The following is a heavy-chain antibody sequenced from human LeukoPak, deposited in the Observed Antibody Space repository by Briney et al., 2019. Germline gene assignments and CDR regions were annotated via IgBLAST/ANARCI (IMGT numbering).Heavy chain of an antibody. Sequence: ASVKVSCKVSGYTLTELSMHWVRQAPRKGLEWMGGFDPEDGETIYAQKFQGRVTMTEDTSTDTAYMELSSLRSEDTAVYYCATDSSGNVYGSGAPFDYWGQGTLVTVSS. V-gene: IGHV1-24*01. J-gene: IGHJ4*02. CDR2: FDPEDGET. CDR1: GYTLTELS. D-gene: IGHD3-10*01. CDR3: ATDSSGNVYGSGAPFDY.